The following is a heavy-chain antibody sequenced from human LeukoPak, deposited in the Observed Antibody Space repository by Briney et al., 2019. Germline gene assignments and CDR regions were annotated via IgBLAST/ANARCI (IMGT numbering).Heavy chain of an antibody. J-gene: IGHJ5*02. CDR3: ARTNHQFWFDP. CDR2: INHSGST. V-gene: IGHV4-34*01. Sequence: SETLSLTCAVSGGSFSGYYWRWIRQPPGKGLEWIGEINHSGSTNYNPSFVSRVTISVDTSKNKISLKLSSVTAADTAVYYCARTNHQFWFDPWGQGTLVTVSS. CDR1: GGSFSGYY.